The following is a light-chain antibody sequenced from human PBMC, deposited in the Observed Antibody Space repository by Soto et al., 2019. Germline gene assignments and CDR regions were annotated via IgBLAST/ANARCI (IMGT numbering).Light chain of an antibody. CDR2: AAS. CDR1: QSISSY. Sequence: IQMTQSTSSLSASVGDRVTITCRASQSISSYLNWYQQKPGKAPKLLIYAASSLQSGVPSRFSGSGSGTDFTLTISSLQPEDFATYYCQQSYSTPPRTFGQGTRLEIK. J-gene: IGKJ5*01. V-gene: IGKV1-39*01. CDR3: QQSYSTPPRT.